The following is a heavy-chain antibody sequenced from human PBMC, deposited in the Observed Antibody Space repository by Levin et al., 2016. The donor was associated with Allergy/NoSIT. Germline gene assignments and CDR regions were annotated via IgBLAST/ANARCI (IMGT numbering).Heavy chain of an antibody. CDR3: ARDYGFSVEFYGFDI. CDR2: LYPSAGFT. V-gene: IGHV1-46*01. D-gene: IGHD4-23*01. J-gene: IGHJ3*02. Sequence: WVRQAPGQGLEWMGILYPSAGFTNYSQKFQGRIMMTWDMYTSTVYLEMRSLRYEDTAIYYCARDYGFSVEFYGFDIWGQGTMVTVSS.